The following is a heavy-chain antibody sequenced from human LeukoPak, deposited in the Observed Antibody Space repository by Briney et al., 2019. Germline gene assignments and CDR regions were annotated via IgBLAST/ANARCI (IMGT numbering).Heavy chain of an antibody. CDR3: AREWRGIASHYHGMDV. V-gene: IGHV3-13*01. D-gene: IGHD6-6*01. CDR1: GFSFSDYD. CDR2: LGTNGDA. Sequence: GGSLRLSCVASGFSFSDYDMYWVSQAAGRGLEWVSALGTNGDAYYLGSVRGRFTISRENVKNSLYLQMNSLGVEDTAVYYCAREWRGIASHYHGMDVWGQGTTVTVSS. J-gene: IGHJ6*02.